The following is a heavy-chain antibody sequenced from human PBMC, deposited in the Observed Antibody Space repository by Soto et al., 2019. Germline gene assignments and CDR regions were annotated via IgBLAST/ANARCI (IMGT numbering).Heavy chain of an antibody. J-gene: IGHJ4*02. V-gene: IGHV3-23*01. Sequence: GGSLRLSCAASGFTFKSYAMSWVRQAPGKGLEWVSAISGGSPNIYYADSVKGRFTISRDNSRNTLYLQMNSLRAEDTALYYCAKGEGTVARVYDYWGQGTLVTVSS. CDR1: GFTFKSYA. D-gene: IGHD4-17*01. CDR2: ISGGSPNI. CDR3: AKGEGTVARVYDY.